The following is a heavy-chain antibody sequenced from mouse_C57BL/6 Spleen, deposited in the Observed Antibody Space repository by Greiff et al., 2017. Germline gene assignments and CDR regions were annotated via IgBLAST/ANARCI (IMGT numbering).Heavy chain of an antibody. CDR1: GYAFSSYW. Sequence: QVQLQQPGAELVKPGASVKISCKASGYAFSSYWMNWVKQRPGKGLEWIGQIYPGDGDTNYNGKFKGKATLTADKSSSTAYMQLSSLTSEDSAVYFCARRDSSGYVYFDYWGQGTTLTVSS. CDR2: IYPGDGDT. V-gene: IGHV1-80*01. D-gene: IGHD3-2*02. CDR3: ARRDSSGYVYFDY. J-gene: IGHJ2*01.